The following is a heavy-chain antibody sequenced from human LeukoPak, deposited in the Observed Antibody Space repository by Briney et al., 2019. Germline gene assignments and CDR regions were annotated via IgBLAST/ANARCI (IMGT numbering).Heavy chain of an antibody. Sequence: ASVKVSCKVSGYTLTELSMHWVRQAPGQGLEWMGWINTNTGNPTYAQGFTGRFVFSLDTSVSTAYLQISSLKAEDTAVYYCAREYVVVVPAAIIYYYYGMDVWGQGTTVTVSS. V-gene: IGHV7-4-1*02. J-gene: IGHJ6*02. CDR3: AREYVVVVPAAIIYYYYGMDV. CDR1: GYTLTELS. CDR2: INTNTGNP. D-gene: IGHD2-2*01.